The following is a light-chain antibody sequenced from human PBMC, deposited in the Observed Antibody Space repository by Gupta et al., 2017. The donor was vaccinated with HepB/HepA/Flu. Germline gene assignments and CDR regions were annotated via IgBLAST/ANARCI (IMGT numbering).Light chain of an antibody. CDR2: EVS. CDR1: QSLLHADGETY. CDR3: MQNVNLHCS. Sequence: VMPQTPLSLSVTPGQSASISCKSSQSLLHADGETYLYWYLQKPGQPPQLLIYEVSKRFSGVPDRFSGSGSDTDFTLKISRVEAEDVGVYYCMQNVNLHCSFGQGTKLEIK. J-gene: IGKJ2*04. V-gene: IGKV2D-29*01.